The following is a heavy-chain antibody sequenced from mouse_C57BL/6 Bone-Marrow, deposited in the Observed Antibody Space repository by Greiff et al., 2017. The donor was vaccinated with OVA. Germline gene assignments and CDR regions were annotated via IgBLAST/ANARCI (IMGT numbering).Heavy chain of an antibody. CDR3: ARNGWLLPLYAMDY. J-gene: IGHJ4*01. Sequence: VKVVESGPGLVQPSQSLSITCTVSGFSLTSYGVHWVRQSPGKGLEWLGVIWSGGSTDYNAAFISRLSISKDNSKSQVFFKMNSLQADDTAIYYCARNGWLLPLYAMDYWGQGTSVTVSS. CDR1: GFSLTSYG. D-gene: IGHD2-3*01. V-gene: IGHV2-2*01. CDR2: IWSGGST.